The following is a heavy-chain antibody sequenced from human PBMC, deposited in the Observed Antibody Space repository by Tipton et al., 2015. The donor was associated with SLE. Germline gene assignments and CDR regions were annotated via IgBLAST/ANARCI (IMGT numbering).Heavy chain of an antibody. CDR2: VSNTGGT. V-gene: IGHV4-4*08. J-gene: IGHJ4*02. Sequence: TLSLTCSVSGHSVTIYSWSWIRQTPLKGLEWIGYVSNTGGTNYNPPLKSRVTMSADTSKNQFSLNLRSVTASDAAVYYCASGGGNYYFDFWGQGTRVTVSS. CDR1: GHSVTIYS. D-gene: IGHD3-16*01. CDR3: ASGGGNYYFDF.